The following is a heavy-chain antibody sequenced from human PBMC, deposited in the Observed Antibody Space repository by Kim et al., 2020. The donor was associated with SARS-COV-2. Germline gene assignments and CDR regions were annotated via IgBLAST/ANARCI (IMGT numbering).Heavy chain of an antibody. CDR2: ISGSGGST. Sequence: GGSLRLSCAASGFTFSSYAMSWVRQAPGKGLEWVSAISGSGGSTYYADSVKGRFTISRDNSKNTLYLQMNSLRAEDTAVYYCAKEGYIVVVTAQSPTDYWGQGTLVTVSS. V-gene: IGHV3-23*01. J-gene: IGHJ4*02. D-gene: IGHD2-21*02. CDR3: AKEGYIVVVTAQSPTDY. CDR1: GFTFSSYA.